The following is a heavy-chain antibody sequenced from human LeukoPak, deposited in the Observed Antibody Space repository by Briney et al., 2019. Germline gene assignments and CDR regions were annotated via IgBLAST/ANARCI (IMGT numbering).Heavy chain of an antibody. CDR2: IYYSGST. D-gene: IGHD6-6*01. CDR3: ARSQYSYGMDV. CDR1: GGSICSYY. Sequence: SETLSLTCTVSGGSICSYYWSWIRQPPGKGLEWIGYIYYSGSTNYNPSLKSRVTISVDTSKNQFSLKLSSVTAADTAVYYCARSQYSYGMDVWGQGTTVTVSS. V-gene: IGHV4-59*08. J-gene: IGHJ6*02.